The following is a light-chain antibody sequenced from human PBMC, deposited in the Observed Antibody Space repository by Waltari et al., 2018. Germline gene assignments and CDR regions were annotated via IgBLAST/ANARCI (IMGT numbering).Light chain of an antibody. Sequence: SYELTQPPSVSVSPGQPARITCSGDALPKQYAYWYQQKPGQVPVLVMYKDSERPSGIPERFSGSSSGTTITLTISGVQAEDEADFYCQSADTSGSYMVFGGGTKLTVL. CDR2: KDS. CDR3: QSADTSGSYMV. J-gene: IGLJ2*01. V-gene: IGLV3-25*02. CDR1: ALPKQY.